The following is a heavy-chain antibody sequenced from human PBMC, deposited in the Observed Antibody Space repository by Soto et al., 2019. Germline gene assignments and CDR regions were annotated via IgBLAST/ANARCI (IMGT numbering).Heavy chain of an antibody. CDR1: GFTFTIYS. Sequence: PGGSLRLSCAASGFTFTIYSMNWVRQAPGKGLEWVSSISSTTNYIYYADSMKGRFTVSRDNAKNSVYLDMNSLSAEDTAVYYCARESADLTSNFDYWGQGTLVTVSS. CDR2: ISSTTNYI. CDR3: ARESADLTSNFDY. V-gene: IGHV3-21*01. J-gene: IGHJ4*02.